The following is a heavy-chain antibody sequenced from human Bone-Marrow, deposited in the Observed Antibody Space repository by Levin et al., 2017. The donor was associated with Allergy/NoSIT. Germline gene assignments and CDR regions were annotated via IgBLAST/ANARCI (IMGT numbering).Heavy chain of an antibody. V-gene: IGHV3-30*03. J-gene: IGHJ4*02. Sequence: GGSLRLSCAASGFTFSSYGMHWVRQAPGKGLEWVAVISYDGSNKYYADSVKGRFTISRDNSKNTLYLQMNSLRAEDTAVYYCAISPWHSSGSTVDWGQGTLVTVSS. D-gene: IGHD3-22*01. CDR2: ISYDGSNK. CDR3: AISPWHSSGSTVD. CDR1: GFTFSSYG.